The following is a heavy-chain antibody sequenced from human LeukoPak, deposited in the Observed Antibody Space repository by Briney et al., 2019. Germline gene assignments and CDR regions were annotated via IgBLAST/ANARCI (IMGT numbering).Heavy chain of an antibody. D-gene: IGHD5-24*01. CDR3: AREEKGDLDV. Sequence: GGSLRLSCAASGFTFSNARMNWVRQAPGKGLESVSAISGLGDSTFYANPVKGRFTISRDNSKNTLYLQMASLRVEDMAVYYCAREEKGDLDVWGQGTTVAVTS. CDR1: GFTFSNAR. CDR2: ISGLGDST. J-gene: IGHJ6*02. V-gene: IGHV3-64*01.